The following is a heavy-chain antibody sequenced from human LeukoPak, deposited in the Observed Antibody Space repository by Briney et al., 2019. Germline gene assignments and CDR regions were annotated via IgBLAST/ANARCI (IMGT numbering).Heavy chain of an antibody. CDR2: IYTSGST. CDR3: ASLSGSHDF. D-gene: IGHD3-10*01. CDR1: GASISSGSYY. Sequence: SQTLSLTCTVSGASISSGSYYWSWIRQPAGKGLEWIGRIYTSGSTNYNPSLKSRVTISVDTSKNQFSLKLSSVTATDTAVYYCASLSGSHDFWGRGTLVTVSS. J-gene: IGHJ4*02. V-gene: IGHV4-61*02.